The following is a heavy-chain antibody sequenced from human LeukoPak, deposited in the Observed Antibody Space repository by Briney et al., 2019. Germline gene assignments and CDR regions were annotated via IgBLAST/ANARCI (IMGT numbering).Heavy chain of an antibody. CDR3: ARLRRDSSSWTYHFDY. CDR1: GGSISSYY. J-gene: IGHJ4*02. Sequence: SETLPLTCTVSGGSISSYYWSWIRQPPGKGLEWIGYIYYSGSTNYNPSLKSRVTISVDTSKNQFSLKLSSVTAADTAVYYCARLRRDSSSWTYHFDYWAQGTLVTVSS. D-gene: IGHD6-13*01. CDR2: IYYSGST. V-gene: IGHV4-59*08.